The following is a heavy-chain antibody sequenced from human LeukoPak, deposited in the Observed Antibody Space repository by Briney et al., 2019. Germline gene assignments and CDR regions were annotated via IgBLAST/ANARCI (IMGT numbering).Heavy chain of an antibody. CDR1: GFTFSSYA. J-gene: IGHJ6*02. D-gene: IGHD5-18*01. V-gene: IGHV3-30-3*01. CDR3: ARGTNQLWLLSYYYGMDV. CDR2: ISYDGSNK. Sequence: GGSLRLSCAASGFTFSSYAMHWVRQAPGKGLEWVAVISYDGSNKYYADSVKGRFTISRVNSKNTLYLQMNSLRAEDTAVYYCARGTNQLWLLSYYYGMDVWGQGTTVTVSS.